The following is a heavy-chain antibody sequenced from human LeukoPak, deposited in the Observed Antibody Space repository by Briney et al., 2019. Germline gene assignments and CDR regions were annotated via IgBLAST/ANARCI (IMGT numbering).Heavy chain of an antibody. CDR2: VSYSSSTI. J-gene: IGHJ3*02. V-gene: IGHV3-48*01. Sequence: PGGSLRLSCAASGFTFSSYSMNWVRQAPGKGLEWISYVSYSSSTIYYADSVKGRFTISRDNAKNSLYLQMNSLRAEDTAVYYCAKDRIWGQGTMVAVSS. CDR3: AKDRI. CDR1: GFTFSSYS.